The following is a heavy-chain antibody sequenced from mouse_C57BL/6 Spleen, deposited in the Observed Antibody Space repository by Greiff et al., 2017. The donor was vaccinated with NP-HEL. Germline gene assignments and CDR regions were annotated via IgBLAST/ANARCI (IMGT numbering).Heavy chain of an antibody. Sequence: QVQLKESGAELVRPGTSVKVSCKASGYAFTNYLIEWVKQRPGQGLEWIGVINPGSGGTNYNEKFKGKATLTADKSSSTAYMQLSSLTSEDSAVYFCARSPYYYGSSRYYAMDYWGQGTSVTVSS. CDR2: INPGSGGT. J-gene: IGHJ4*01. V-gene: IGHV1-54*01. CDR1: GYAFTNYL. CDR3: ARSPYYYGSSRYYAMDY. D-gene: IGHD1-1*01.